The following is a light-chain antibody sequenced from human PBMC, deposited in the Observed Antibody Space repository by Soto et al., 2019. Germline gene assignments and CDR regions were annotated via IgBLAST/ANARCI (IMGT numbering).Light chain of an antibody. CDR3: QQYNNWWT. V-gene: IGKV3-15*01. CDR2: GAS. Sequence: EIMMTQSPATLSVSPGERANLSCRASQSVSSSLAWYQQKPGQAPRLLIYGASTRATGIPARFSGSGSGTEFTLTINSLQSEDFAVYYCQQYNNWWTFGQGTKVDIK. CDR1: QSVSSS. J-gene: IGKJ1*01.